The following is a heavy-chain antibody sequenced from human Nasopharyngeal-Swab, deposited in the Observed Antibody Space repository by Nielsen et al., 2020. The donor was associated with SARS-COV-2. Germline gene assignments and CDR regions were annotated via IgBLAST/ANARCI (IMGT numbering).Heavy chain of an antibody. CDR2: ILVNRYT. Sequence: GSLRLSCTVSGGSITSSRHRWGWIRQPPGKGLQWLGQILVNRYTEYHPSVWGRVTVYADTSENYFTLRLSSVTAADTAVYYCARLDPFGSEDKWGQGTLVTVSS. J-gene: IGHJ4*02. D-gene: IGHD3-3*01. CDR3: ARLDPFGSEDK. V-gene: IGHV4-39*02. CDR1: GGSITSSRHR.